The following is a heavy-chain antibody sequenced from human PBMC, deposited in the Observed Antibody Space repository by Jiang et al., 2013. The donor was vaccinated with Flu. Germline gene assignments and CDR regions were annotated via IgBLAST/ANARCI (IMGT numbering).Heavy chain of an antibody. CDR3: ARRMALYESSGYSYYFDH. D-gene: IGHD3-22*01. V-gene: IGHV4-30-2*01. Sequence: KPSQTLSLTCAVSGGSISSGDYSWSWIRQPPGKGLEWIGYIWHTGNTYSNPSLRGRVTISMDKSKNQFSLNLSSMTAADTAVYYCARRMALYESSGYSYYFDHWGQGALVTVSS. J-gene: IGHJ4*02. CDR2: IWHTGNT. CDR1: GGSISSGDYS.